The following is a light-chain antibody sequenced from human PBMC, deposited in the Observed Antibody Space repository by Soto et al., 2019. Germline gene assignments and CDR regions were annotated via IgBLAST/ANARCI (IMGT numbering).Light chain of an antibody. V-gene: IGKV1-27*01. CDR2: AAS. Sequence: DIQMTQSPSSLSASVGDRVTITCRASQGISNYLAWYQQKPGKVPKLLIYAASTLQSGVPSRFSGSGSGTDITLTISSLQPEDVATYYCQKYNSAPLGFGGGTKVEIK. CDR1: QGISNY. CDR3: QKYNSAPLG. J-gene: IGKJ4*01.